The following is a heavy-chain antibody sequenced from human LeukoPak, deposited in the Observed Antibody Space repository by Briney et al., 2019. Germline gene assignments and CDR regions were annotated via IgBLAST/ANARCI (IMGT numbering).Heavy chain of an antibody. CDR2: ISYDGSNK. Sequence: PGRSLRLSCAASGFTFSSYAMHWVRQAPGKGLEWVAVISYDGSNKYYADSVKGRFTISRDNSKNTLYLQMNSLRAEDTAVYYCAAGSVMYSSSWDGEAFDIWGQGTMVTVSS. D-gene: IGHD6-13*01. CDR1: GFTFSSYA. CDR3: AAGSVMYSSSWDGEAFDI. J-gene: IGHJ3*02. V-gene: IGHV3-30*04.